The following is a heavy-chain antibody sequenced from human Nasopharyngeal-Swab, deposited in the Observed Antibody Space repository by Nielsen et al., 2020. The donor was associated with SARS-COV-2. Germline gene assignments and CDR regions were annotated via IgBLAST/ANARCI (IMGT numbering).Heavy chain of an antibody. D-gene: IGHD2-15*01. J-gene: IGHJ4*02. CDR2: IIPILGIA. CDR1: GGTFSSYA. Sequence: SVKVSCKASGGTFSSYAISWVRQAPGQGLEWMGRIIPILGIANYAQKFQGRVTITADKSTSTAYMELSSLRSEDTAVYYCARVKPTDCSGGSCYPLPLGYWGQGTLVTVSS. CDR3: ARVKPTDCSGGSCYPLPLGY. V-gene: IGHV1-69*04.